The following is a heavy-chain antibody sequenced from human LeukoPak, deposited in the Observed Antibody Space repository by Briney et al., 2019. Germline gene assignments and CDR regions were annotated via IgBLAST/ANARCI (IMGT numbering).Heavy chain of an antibody. CDR1: GGTFSSYA. D-gene: IGHD3-10*01. Sequence: SVKVSCKASGGTFSSYAISWVRQAPGQGLEWMGRIIPILGIANYAQKFQGRVTITADKSTSTAYMELSSLRSDDTAVYYCAKTYYYGSGDNWFDPWGQGTLVTVSS. V-gene: IGHV1-69*04. CDR2: IIPILGIA. J-gene: IGHJ5*02. CDR3: AKTYYYGSGDNWFDP.